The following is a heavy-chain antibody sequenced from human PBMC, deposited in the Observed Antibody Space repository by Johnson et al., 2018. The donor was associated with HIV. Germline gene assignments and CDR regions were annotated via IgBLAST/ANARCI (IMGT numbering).Heavy chain of an antibody. CDR3: ARDSTPWGGDYVGYAFGI. D-gene: IGHD4-17*01. Sequence: QVQLVESGGGLVKPGGSLRIYCAASGFTFSEYYMSWIRQAPGKGLEWVSYIGTGGSTIYYADSVKGRFTISRDNAKKSLYLQMNSMRAEDTALYYCARDSTPWGGDYVGYAFGIWGRGTMVTVSS. CDR1: GFTFSEYY. CDR2: IGTGGSTI. V-gene: IGHV3-11*04. J-gene: IGHJ3*02.